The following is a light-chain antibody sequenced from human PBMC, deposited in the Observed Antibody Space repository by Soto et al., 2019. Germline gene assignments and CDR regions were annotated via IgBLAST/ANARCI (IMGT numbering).Light chain of an antibody. CDR2: DAP. V-gene: IGKV3-15*01. CDR1: QSVSSN. Sequence: EIELTPSPGTLSVSPGERATLSCRASQSVSSNLAWYQQKPGQAPRLLIYDAPTRATGVPARFSGSGSGAEFTLTISSLQSEDFAVYYCQQFNNWPLTFGGGTKVDIK. J-gene: IGKJ4*01. CDR3: QQFNNWPLT.